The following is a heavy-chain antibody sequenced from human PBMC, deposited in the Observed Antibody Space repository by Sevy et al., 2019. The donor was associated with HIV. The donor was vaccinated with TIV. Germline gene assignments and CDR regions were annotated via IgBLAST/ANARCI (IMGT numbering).Heavy chain of an antibody. V-gene: IGHV3-15*01. J-gene: IGHJ4*02. CDR1: GFTFSNAW. CDR3: TTPYPLAAAGMDY. CDR2: IKSKTDGGTT. Sequence: GGSLRLSCAASGFTFSNAWMSWVRQAPGKGLEWVGRIKSKTDGGTTDYAAPVKGRFTISRDDSTNTLYLQMNSLKTEDTAVYYCTTPYPLAAAGMDYWGQGTLVTVSS. D-gene: IGHD6-13*01.